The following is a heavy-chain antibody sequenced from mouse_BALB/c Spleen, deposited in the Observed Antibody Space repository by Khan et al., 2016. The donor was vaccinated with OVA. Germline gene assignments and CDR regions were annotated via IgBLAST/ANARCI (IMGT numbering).Heavy chain of an antibody. D-gene: IGHD2-1*01. Sequence: EVQLQESGPSLVKPSQTLSLTCSVTGDSITSGYWNWIRKFPGNKLEYMGYISYSGSTYYNPSLTSRISITRDTSTNQYSLQLNSVTTEDTATYYCARYAGNYLYYFDYWGQGTTLTVSS. J-gene: IGHJ2*01. CDR2: ISYSGST. CDR1: GDSITSGY. CDR3: ARYAGNYLYYFDY. V-gene: IGHV3-8*02.